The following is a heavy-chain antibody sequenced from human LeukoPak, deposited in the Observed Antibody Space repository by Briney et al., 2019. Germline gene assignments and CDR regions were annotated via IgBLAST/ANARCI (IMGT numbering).Heavy chain of an antibody. CDR1: GGTFSSYA. J-gene: IGHJ6*02. CDR2: IIPIFGTA. CDR3: AREYCSSTSCYLRYGMDV. V-gene: IGHV1-69*13. D-gene: IGHD2-2*01. Sequence: SVKVSCKASGGTFSSYAISWVRQAPGQGLEWMGGIIPIFGTANYAQKFQGRVTITADESTSTAYMELSSLRSEDTAVYYCAREYCSSTSCYLRYGMDVWGQGTTVTVSS.